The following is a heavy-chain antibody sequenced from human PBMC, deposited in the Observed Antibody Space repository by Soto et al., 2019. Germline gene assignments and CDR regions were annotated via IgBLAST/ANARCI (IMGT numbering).Heavy chain of an antibody. V-gene: IGHV4-34*01. Sequence: SETLSLTCAVYGGSFSNYYWNWIRQPPGKGLEWIGEIHYSGSTGYNPSLRSRVTISIDRSKNQFSLKLNSVTAADTAVYYCARGFSGAPTDYWGQRALVTVSS. CDR2: IHYSGST. J-gene: IGHJ4*02. CDR1: GGSFSNYY. CDR3: ARGFSGAPTDY.